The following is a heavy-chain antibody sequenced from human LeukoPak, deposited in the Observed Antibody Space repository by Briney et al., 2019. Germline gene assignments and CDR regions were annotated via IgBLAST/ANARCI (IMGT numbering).Heavy chain of an antibody. D-gene: IGHD1-26*01. Sequence: GESLKISCKGSGYSFTSYWISWVRQMPGKGLEWMGIIYPVDSDTRYSPSFQGQVSISADKSISTAYLQWSSLKASDTGMYYCVKNSLGGAVDWWGQGTVVTVSS. CDR1: GYSFTSYW. CDR2: IYPVDSDT. CDR3: VKNSLGGAVDW. V-gene: IGHV5-51*01. J-gene: IGHJ4*02.